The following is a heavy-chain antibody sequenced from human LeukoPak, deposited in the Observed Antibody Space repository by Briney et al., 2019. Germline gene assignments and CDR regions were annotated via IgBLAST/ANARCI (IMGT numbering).Heavy chain of an antibody. V-gene: IGHV1-69*13. J-gene: IGHJ4*02. CDR2: IIPIFGTA. CDR1: GGTFSSYA. CDR3: ARAGASIAAAAY. D-gene: IGHD6-13*01. Sequence: SVKVSCKASGGTFSSYAISWVRQAPGQGLEWMGGIIPIFGTANFAQKFQGRVTITADESTSTAYMELSSLRSEDTAVYYCARAGASIAAAAYWGQGTLVTVSS.